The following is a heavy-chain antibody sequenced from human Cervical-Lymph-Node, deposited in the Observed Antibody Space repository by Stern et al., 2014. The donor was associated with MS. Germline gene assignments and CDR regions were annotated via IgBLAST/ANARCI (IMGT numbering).Heavy chain of an antibody. CDR1: GFTFSGSA. J-gene: IGHJ4*02. V-gene: IGHV3-73*01. D-gene: IGHD5-24*01. CDR2: IRSKANNYAT. Sequence: VQLVESGGGLVQPGGSLKLSCAASGFTFSGSALPWVRQAPGKGLAWVGFIRSKANNYATAYGASVKGRFSISRDDSKHTAYLQMNSLKTEDTALYYCTFSATPEDYWGQGTLVTVSS. CDR3: TFSATPEDY.